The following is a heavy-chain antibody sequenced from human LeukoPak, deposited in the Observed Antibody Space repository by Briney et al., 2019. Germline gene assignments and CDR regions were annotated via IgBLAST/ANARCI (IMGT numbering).Heavy chain of an antibody. CDR2: IIPIFGTA. Sequence: SVKVSCKASGGTFSSYAISWVRQAPGQGREWMGGIIPIFGTANYAQKFQGRVTITADESTSTAYMELSSLRSEDTAVYYCARGGHQRYFDRLSDYWGQGTLVTVSS. CDR3: ARGGHQRYFDRLSDY. D-gene: IGHD3-9*01. CDR1: GGTFSSYA. J-gene: IGHJ4*02. V-gene: IGHV1-69*13.